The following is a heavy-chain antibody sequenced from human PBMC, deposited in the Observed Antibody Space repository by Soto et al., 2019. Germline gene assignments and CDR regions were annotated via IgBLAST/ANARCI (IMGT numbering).Heavy chain of an antibody. Sequence: QVQVVQSGADVKTPGASVNVSCQASGYNFIGYYIHWVRQAPGQGLEWMGWINPNTGVTKYAQKFQGRVTMTRDTSINTAYMELTRLRSDDTAAYYCATFYYGDHVLDYWGQGTLVTVSS. J-gene: IGHJ4*02. CDR2: INPNTGVT. D-gene: IGHD4-17*01. V-gene: IGHV1-2*02. CDR3: ATFYYGDHVLDY. CDR1: GYNFIGYY.